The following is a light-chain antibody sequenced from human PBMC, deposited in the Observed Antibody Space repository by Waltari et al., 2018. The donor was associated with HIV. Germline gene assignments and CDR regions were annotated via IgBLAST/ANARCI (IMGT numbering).Light chain of an antibody. J-gene: IGKJ4*01. V-gene: IGKV1-5*03. Sequence: DIQMTQSPSTVSASVEDKVTITCRASQTIGSWLAWYQQKPGKAPNLLIYKASTLESGVPSRFSGSGSETEFTLTISGLQPDDFATYYCQQYNVYSVTFGGGTKVEIK. CDR1: QTIGSW. CDR2: KAS. CDR3: QQYNVYSVT.